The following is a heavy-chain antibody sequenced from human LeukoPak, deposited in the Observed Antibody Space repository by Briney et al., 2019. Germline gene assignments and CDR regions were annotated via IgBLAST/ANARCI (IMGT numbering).Heavy chain of an antibody. CDR2: ISYDGSNK. V-gene: IGHV3-30-3*01. CDR1: GFTFSSYA. CDR3: ARGGGSSPYYYYYGMDV. Sequence: GGSLRLSCAVSGFTFSSYAMHWVRQAPGKGLEWVAVISYDGSNKYYADSVKGRFTISRDNSKNTLYLQMNSLRAEDTAVYYCARGGGSSPYYYYYGMDVWGQGTTVTVSS. D-gene: IGHD1-26*01. J-gene: IGHJ6*02.